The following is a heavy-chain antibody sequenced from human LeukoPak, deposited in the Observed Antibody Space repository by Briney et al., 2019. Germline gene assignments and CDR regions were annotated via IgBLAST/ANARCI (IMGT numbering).Heavy chain of an antibody. CDR3: ARGHYYGMDV. CDR1: GFIFSDYY. CDR2: ISSSGSTM. Sequence: PGGSLRLSCAASGFIFSDYYMSWIRQAPGKGLEWVSYISSSGSTMYYADSLKGRFTISRDNAKNSLFLQMNSLRAEDTAVYYCARGHYYGMDVWGKGTTVTISS. V-gene: IGHV3-11*04. J-gene: IGHJ6*04.